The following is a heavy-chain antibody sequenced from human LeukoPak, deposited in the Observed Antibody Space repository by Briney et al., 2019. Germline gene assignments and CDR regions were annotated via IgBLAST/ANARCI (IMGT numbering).Heavy chain of an antibody. D-gene: IGHD4/OR15-4a*01. Sequence: PGGSLRLSCAASGFTFRTYWMSWVRQAPGKGLEWVASIKQDGNEKYYVDSVKGRFTISRDNAKNSLDLQMNSLRAEDTAVYYCARDTLGEGEDANYAIYYFDYWGQGTPVTVSS. CDR2: IKQDGNEK. J-gene: IGHJ4*02. V-gene: IGHV3-7*01. CDR3: ARDTLGEGEDANYAIYYFDY. CDR1: GFTFRTYW.